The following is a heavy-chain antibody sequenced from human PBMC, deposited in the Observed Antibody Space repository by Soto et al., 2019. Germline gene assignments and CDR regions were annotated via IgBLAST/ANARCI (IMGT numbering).Heavy chain of an antibody. CDR1: GGSISSYY. V-gene: IGHV4-59*12. CDR3: ARVPGP. D-gene: IGHD7-27*01. CDR2: IYYSGST. J-gene: IGHJ5*02. Sequence: PSETLSLTCPVSGGSISSYYWSWIRQPPGKGLEWIGYIYYSGSTNYNPSLKSRVTISVDTSKNQFSLKLSSVTAADTAVYYCARVPGPWGQGTLVTVSS.